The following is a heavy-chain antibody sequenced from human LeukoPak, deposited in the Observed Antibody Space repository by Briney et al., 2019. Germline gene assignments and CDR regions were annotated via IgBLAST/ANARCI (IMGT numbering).Heavy chain of an antibody. CDR3: AREHMKVAAFDI. J-gene: IGHJ3*02. Sequence: PGGSLRLSCAASGFTFSSYSMNWVRQAPGKGLECVSSISSSSSNIYYADSVKGRFTISRDNAKNSLYLQMNSLRAEDTAVYYCAREHMKVAAFDIWGQGTMVTVSS. V-gene: IGHV3-21*04. CDR2: ISSSSSNI. CDR1: GFTFSSYS.